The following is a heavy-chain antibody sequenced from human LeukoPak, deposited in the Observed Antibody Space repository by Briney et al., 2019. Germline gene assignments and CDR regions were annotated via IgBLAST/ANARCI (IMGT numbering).Heavy chain of an antibody. CDR3: ARGGLNYADASDI. CDR1: GSTFSRHS. J-gene: IGHJ3*02. Sequence: GGSLRLSCAASGSTFSRHSMNWVRQAPGKGLEWVSYISSGSSYIYYADSVKGRFTISRDSAENSLSLQMNSLRGGDTPVYSCARGGLNYADASDIGAKGQWSPSLQ. CDR2: ISSGSSYI. D-gene: IGHD4-11*01. V-gene: IGHV3-21*01.